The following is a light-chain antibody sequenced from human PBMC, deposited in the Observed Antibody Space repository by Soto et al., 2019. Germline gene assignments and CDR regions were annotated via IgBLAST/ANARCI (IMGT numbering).Light chain of an antibody. J-gene: IGLJ2*01. V-gene: IGLV2-14*01. CDR3: SSYTRSNTPVV. CDR1: SSDVGGYNY. CDR2: DVS. Sequence: QSVLTQPASVSGSPGQSMTISCTGTSSDVGGYNYVSWYQQHPGKAPNLIIFDVSNRPSGVSNRFSGSKSGNSASLTISGLQAEDQADYYCSSYTRSNTPVVFGGGTKLTVL.